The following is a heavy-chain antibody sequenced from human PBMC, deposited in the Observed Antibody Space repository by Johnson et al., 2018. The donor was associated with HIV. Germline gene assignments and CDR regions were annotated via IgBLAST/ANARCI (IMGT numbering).Heavy chain of an antibody. CDR3: ARGQIAARWSDALHF. CDR1: GFTFSSYA. D-gene: IGHD6-6*01. V-gene: IGHV3-30*04. J-gene: IGHJ3*01. CDR2: ISYDGSNK. Sequence: QVQLVESGGGVVQPGRSLRLSCAASGFTFSSYAMHWVRQAPGKGLEWVAVISYDGSNKYYADSVKGRFTISRDNSKNTLYLQMNSLRAEDTAVYYCARGQIAARWSDALHFWGQGTKVTISS.